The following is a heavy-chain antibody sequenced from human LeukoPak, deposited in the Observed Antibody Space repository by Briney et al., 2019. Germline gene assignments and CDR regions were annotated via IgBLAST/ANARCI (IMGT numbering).Heavy chain of an antibody. V-gene: IGHV4-59*08. J-gene: IGHJ5*02. CDR1: GGSISSYY. D-gene: IGHD4-11*01. CDR2: IYYSGST. Sequence: PSETLSLTCTVSGGSISSYYWSWIRQPPGKGLEWIGYIYYSGSTNYNPSLKSRVTISVDTSKNQFSLKLSSVTAADTAVYYCARHGNTVTSGAGRFDPWGQGTLVTVSS. CDR3: ARHGNTVTSGAGRFDP.